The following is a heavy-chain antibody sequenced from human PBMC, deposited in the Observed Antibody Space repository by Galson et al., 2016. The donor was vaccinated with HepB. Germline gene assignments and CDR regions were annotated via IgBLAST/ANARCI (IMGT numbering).Heavy chain of an antibody. D-gene: IGHD3-22*01. V-gene: IGHV1-69*10. CDR2: IILGLELP. Sequence: SVKVSCKDSGGAFNTYAISWVRQAPGQRPEWMGGIILGLELPHYALHFEGRVPIAADRSPSSAYMELTSLTSDDTAVYYCARTSDRDSPYWFFDLWGRGTQVIVSS. CDR3: ARTSDRDSPYWFFDL. CDR1: GGAFNTYA. J-gene: IGHJ2*01.